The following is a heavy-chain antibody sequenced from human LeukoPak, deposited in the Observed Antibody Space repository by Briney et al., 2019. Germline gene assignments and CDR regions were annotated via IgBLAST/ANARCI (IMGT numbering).Heavy chain of an antibody. CDR3: ARQDTAMVLDY. V-gene: IGHV3-30-3*01. J-gene: IGHJ4*02. CDR1: GFTFSSYA. CDR2: ISYDGSNK. Sequence: PGRSLRLSCAASGFTFSSYAMHWVRQAPGKGLEWVAVISYDGSNKYYADSVKGRFTISRDNSKNTLYLQMNSLRAEGTAVYYCARQDTAMVLDYWGQGTLVTVSS. D-gene: IGHD5-18*01.